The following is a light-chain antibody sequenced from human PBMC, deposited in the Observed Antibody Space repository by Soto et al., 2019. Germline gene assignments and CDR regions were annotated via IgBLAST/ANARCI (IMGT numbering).Light chain of an antibody. CDR3: QQFRSSPLT. J-gene: IGKJ4*02. Sequence: EIVLTQSPGTLSLSPGERATLSCRASQSISSSYLAWYQQKPGQPPRLLLYRTFSRATGIPDRFSGSGSGTDFTLTISRLETEDFAVYFCQQFRSSPLTFGGGTKVEI. CDR1: QSISSSY. CDR2: RTF. V-gene: IGKV3-20*01.